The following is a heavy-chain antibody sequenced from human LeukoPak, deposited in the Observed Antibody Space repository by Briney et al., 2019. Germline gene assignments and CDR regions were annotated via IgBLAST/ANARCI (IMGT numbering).Heavy chain of an antibody. D-gene: IGHD2-15*01. CDR3: AREEAIVTFGIGRSAHNWFDP. V-gene: IGHV4-38-2*02. CDR1: GYSISSGYY. CDR2: IYHSGST. Sequence: SETLSLTCTVSGYSISSGYYWGWIRQPPGKGLEWIGSIYHSGSTYYNPSLKSRVTISVDTSKNHFSLKLSSVTAADTAIYYCAREEAIVTFGIGRSAHNWFDPWGQGTLVTVSS. J-gene: IGHJ5*02.